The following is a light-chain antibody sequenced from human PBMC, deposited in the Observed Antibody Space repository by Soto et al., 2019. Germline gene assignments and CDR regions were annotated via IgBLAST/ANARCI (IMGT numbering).Light chain of an antibody. J-gene: IGKJ5*01. Sequence: EIVFTQSPGTLSLSPCERAILSCRASHSVSRTYVAGYQQKPGQAPRLLMYGASDRATGTPGRFSGSGSGTDFTLTISGLEPEDSAVYYCQQFDDSVTFGQGTRLEIK. CDR3: QQFDDSVT. CDR1: HSVSRTY. V-gene: IGKV3-20*01. CDR2: GAS.